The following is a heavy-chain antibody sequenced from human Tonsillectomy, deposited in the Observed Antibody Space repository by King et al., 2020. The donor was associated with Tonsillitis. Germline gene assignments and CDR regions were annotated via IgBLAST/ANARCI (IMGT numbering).Heavy chain of an antibody. V-gene: IGHV1-2*02. Sequence: QLVQSGAEVKKPGASVKVSCKASGYTFTGYYMHWVRQAPGQGLEWMGWINPNSGGTNYEQKLQGRVTMTRDTSISTAYMELSRLRSDDTAVYYCASALWLYFIDLWGQGTTVTVSS. D-gene: IGHD6-19*01. J-gene: IGHJ6*02. CDR3: ASALWLYFIDL. CDR2: INPNSGGT. CDR1: GYTFTGYY.